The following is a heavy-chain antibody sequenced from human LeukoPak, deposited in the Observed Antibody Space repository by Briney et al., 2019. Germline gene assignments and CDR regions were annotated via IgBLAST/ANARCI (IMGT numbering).Heavy chain of an antibody. J-gene: IGHJ4*02. CDR2: INTDGSIT. Sequence: QPGGSLRLSCAASGFTFSDYWIHWVRQAPGKGLVWVSRINTDGSITNYVDSVKGRFSISRDNAKNTLYLQMSSLRAEDTAVYYCARDRGPRTGFMVREAYDYWGQGTLVTVSS. CDR1: GFTFSDYW. CDR3: ARDRGPRTGFMVREAYDY. V-gene: IGHV3-74*01. D-gene: IGHD3-10*01.